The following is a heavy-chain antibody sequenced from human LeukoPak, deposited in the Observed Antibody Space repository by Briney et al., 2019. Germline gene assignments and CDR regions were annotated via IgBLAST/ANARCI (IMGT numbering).Heavy chain of an antibody. V-gene: IGHV3-48*03. J-gene: IGHJ4*02. D-gene: IGHD5-24*01. CDR2: ISSSGSTI. CDR1: GFTFNSYA. Sequence: GGSLRLSCAASGFTFNSYAMTWVRQAPGKGLEWVSYISSSGSTIYYADSVKGRFTISRDNAKNSLYLQMNSLRAEDTAVYYCARDANYYYFDYWGQGTLVTVSS. CDR3: ARDANYYYFDY.